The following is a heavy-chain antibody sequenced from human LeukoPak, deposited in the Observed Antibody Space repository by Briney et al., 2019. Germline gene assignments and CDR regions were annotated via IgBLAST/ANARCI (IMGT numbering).Heavy chain of an antibody. Sequence: PGGSLRLSCAAPGFTFSSYAMSWVRQAPGKGLEWVSVIYSGGSTYYADSVKGRFTISRDNSKNTLYLQMNSLRAEDTAVYYCARALPEASGYYISYYYYGMDVWGQGTTVTVSS. CDR3: ARALPEASGYYISYYYYGMDV. CDR2: IYSGGST. J-gene: IGHJ6*02. CDR1: GFTFSSYA. D-gene: IGHD3-22*01. V-gene: IGHV3-53*01.